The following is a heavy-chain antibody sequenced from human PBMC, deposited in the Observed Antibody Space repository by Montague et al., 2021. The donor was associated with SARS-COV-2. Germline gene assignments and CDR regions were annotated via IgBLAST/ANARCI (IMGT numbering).Heavy chain of an antibody. CDR3: ARERWELLEGVLYAFDI. CDR1: GFTFSSYE. D-gene: IGHD1-26*01. V-gene: IGHV3-48*03. J-gene: IGHJ3*02. CDR2: ISSSGSTI. Sequence: SLRLSCAASGFTFSSYEMNWVRQAPGKGLEWVSYISSSGSTIYYADSVKGRFTISRDNAKNSLYLQMSSLRAEDTAVYYCARERWELLEGVLYAFDIWGQGTMVTVSS.